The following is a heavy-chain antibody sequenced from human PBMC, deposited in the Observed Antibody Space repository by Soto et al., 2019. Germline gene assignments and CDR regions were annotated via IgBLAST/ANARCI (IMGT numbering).Heavy chain of an antibody. CDR3: AKDYGYTNEYFQH. CDR2: ISGSGGST. CDR1: GFTFSSYA. J-gene: IGHJ1*01. V-gene: IGHV3-23*01. Sequence: PGGSLRLSCAASGFTFSSYAMSWVGQAPGKGLEWVSAISGSGGSTYYADSVKGRFTISRDNSKNTLYLQMNSLRAEDTAVYYCAKDYGYTNEYFQHWGQGTLVTVSS. D-gene: IGHD1-1*01.